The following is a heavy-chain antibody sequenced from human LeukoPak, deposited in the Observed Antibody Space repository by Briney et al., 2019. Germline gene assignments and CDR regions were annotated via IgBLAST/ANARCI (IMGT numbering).Heavy chain of an antibody. CDR2: IYYSGST. Sequence: SETLSVTCTVSGGSISSSSYYWGWIRQPPGKGLEWIGSIYYSGSTYYNPSLKSRVTISVDTSKNQFSLKLSSVTAADTAVYYCARLPAGYCSSTSCYLFPPIDYWGQGTLVTVSS. J-gene: IGHJ4*02. CDR3: ARLPAGYCSSTSCYLFPPIDY. V-gene: IGHV4-39*01. D-gene: IGHD2-2*01. CDR1: GGSISSSSYY.